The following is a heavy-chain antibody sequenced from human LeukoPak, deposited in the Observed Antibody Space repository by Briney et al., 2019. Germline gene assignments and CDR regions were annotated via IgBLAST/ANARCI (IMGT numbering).Heavy chain of an antibody. Sequence: ASVKVSCKASGYTFTGYYMHWVRQAPGQGLEWMGWINPNSGGTNYAQKFQGRVTMTRDTSISTAYMELSRLRSDDTAVYYCAREGPTAATHAFDIWGQGTMVTVSS. J-gene: IGHJ3*02. V-gene: IGHV1-2*02. D-gene: IGHD2-15*01. CDR1: GYTFTGYY. CDR2: INPNSGGT. CDR3: AREGPTAATHAFDI.